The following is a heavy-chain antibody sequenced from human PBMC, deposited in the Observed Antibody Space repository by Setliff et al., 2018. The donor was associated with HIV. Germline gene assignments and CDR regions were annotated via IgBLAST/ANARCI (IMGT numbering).Heavy chain of an antibody. CDR1: GYPFSGYG. D-gene: IGHD2-21*02. Sequence: ASVKVSCKASGYPFSGYGISWVRQAPGQGLEWMGWISAYSGDTNYAQKLQGRVTMTTDTSTSTAYMELRSLRSDDTAVYYCARDAPGGGGNSGYYMDVWGKGTTVTVSS. CDR3: ARDAPGGGGNSGYYMDV. J-gene: IGHJ6*03. V-gene: IGHV1-18*01. CDR2: ISAYSGDT.